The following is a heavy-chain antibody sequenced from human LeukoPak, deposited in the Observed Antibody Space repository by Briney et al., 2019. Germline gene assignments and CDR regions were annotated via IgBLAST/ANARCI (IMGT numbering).Heavy chain of an antibody. CDR2: IIPILGIA. CDR1: GGTFSSYT. D-gene: IGHD2-2*01. J-gene: IGHJ5*02. CDR3: ARENQIVVVPAAIHNWFDP. Sequence: GSSVKVSCKASGGTFSSYTISWVRQAPGQGLEWMGRIIPILGIANYAQKFQGRVTITADKSTSTAYMELSSLRSEDTAVYYCARENQIVVVPAAIHNWFDPWGQGTLVTVSS. V-gene: IGHV1-69*02.